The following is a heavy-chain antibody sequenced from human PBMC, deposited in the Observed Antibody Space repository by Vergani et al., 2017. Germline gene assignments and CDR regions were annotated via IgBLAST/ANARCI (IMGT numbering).Heavy chain of an antibody. D-gene: IGHD3-10*01. CDR3: TTEGGYFAYYLDH. J-gene: IGHJ4*02. CDR2: IKSRRDSGTT. V-gene: IGHV3-15*01. Sequence: EVQLVESGGVFVQPGGSLRLSCAASGFTFKDAWMSWVRQAPGKGLEWVGRIKSRRDSGTTDYAATVKGRFSISRDDSKNTLYLRMNSLKTEDTAMYYCTTEGGYFAYYLDHWGQGTLVTVPS. CDR1: GFTFKDAW.